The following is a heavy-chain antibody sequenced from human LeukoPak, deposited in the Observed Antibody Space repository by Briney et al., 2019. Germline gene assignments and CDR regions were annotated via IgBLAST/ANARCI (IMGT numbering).Heavy chain of an antibody. V-gene: IGHV1-69*04. CDR1: GGTFSSYA. D-gene: IGHD1-26*01. CDR3: ARGALISASPIDY. J-gene: IGHJ4*02. CDR2: IIPILGIA. Sequence: SVKVSCKASGGTFSSYAISWMRQAPGQGLEWMGRIIPILGIANYAQKFQGRVTITADKSTSTAYMELSSLRSEDTAVYYCARGALISASPIDYWGQGTLVTVSS.